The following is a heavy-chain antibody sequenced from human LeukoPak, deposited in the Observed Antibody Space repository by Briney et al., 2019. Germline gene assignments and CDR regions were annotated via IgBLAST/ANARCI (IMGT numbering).Heavy chain of an antibody. D-gene: IGHD6-13*01. CDR2: TKRDGSEK. CDR1: GFTISSYC. Sequence: GGSLRFSCAASGFTISSYCMSWVRQAPGKGLEWVVNTKRDGSEKYYVYSVKGRFTIARDNAKNSLYLQMNSLRAEDTAVYYCARGTMAAAGYYYFDYWGQGTHVTVSS. CDR3: ARGTMAAAGYYYFDY. J-gene: IGHJ4*02. V-gene: IGHV3-7*04.